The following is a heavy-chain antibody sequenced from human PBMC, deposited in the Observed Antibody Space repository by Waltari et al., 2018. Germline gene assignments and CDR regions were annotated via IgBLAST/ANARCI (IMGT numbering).Heavy chain of an antibody. CDR2: ISGEGSTI. CDR1: GFTLGGTW. J-gene: IGHJ4*02. CDR3: ARGADL. Sequence: EVQLVESGGGLVQPGGSLRLPCAGSGFTLGGTWRPWVRQVPGKGLVWVSRISGEGSTINYADSVKGRFTISRDTAKNTLYLQMNSLRAEDTAVYYCARGADLRGQGILVTVSS. D-gene: IGHD3-3*01. V-gene: IGHV3-74*01.